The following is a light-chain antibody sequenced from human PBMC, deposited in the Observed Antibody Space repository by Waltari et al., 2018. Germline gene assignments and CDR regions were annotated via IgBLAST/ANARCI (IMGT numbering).Light chain of an antibody. CDR2: AAS. CDR1: QGISNH. Sequence: DIQMTQSPSSLSASAGDRVTITCRASQGISNHLAWYQQKPGKVPKVLISAASTLRSGVPSRFSGSGSGTDCTLTISSLQPEDVATYYCQQYDSAPHTFGQGTKLEI. V-gene: IGKV1-27*01. CDR3: QQYDSAPHT. J-gene: IGKJ2*01.